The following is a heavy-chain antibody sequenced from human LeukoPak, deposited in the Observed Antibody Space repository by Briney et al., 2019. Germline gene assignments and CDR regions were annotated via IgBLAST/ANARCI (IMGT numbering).Heavy chain of an antibody. CDR1: GGSLGRSNTY. J-gene: IGHJ6*03. Sequence: SETLSLTCTVSGGSLGRSNTYWGWIRQTPGKGLEWLGTILHSGYTYNNPSLKSRVTMSVDSSKNQFSLSLSSVTAADTAVYFCARHRGGGGYHYMDVWGRGTTVIVSS. CDR2: ILHSGYT. CDR3: ARHRGGGGYHYMDV. D-gene: IGHD2-21*01. V-gene: IGHV4-39*01.